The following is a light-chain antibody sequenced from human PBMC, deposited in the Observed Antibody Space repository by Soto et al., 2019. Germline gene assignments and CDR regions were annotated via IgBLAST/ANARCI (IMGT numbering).Light chain of an antibody. Sequence: QSALTQPPSASGSPGQSVTISCIGNSSDVGGYDYVSWYQQHPGKAPKLMIYEVNRRPSGVPDRFSGPRSGNTASLTVSRLQAEDEADYYCSSYGGSNNVIFGGGTKLTVL. J-gene: IGLJ2*01. V-gene: IGLV2-8*01. CDR2: EVN. CDR1: SSDVGGYDY. CDR3: SSYGGSNNVI.